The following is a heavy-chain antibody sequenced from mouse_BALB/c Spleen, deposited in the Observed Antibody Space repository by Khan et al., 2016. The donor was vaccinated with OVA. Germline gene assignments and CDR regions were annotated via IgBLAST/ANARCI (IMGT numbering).Heavy chain of an antibody. CDR3: ARSYDYDVGGFAY. V-gene: IGHV2-9*02. CDR2: IWTGGIT. D-gene: IGHD2-4*01. J-gene: IGHJ3*01. CDR1: GFSLSNYG. Sequence: QVQLKQSGPGLVAPSQSLSTTCTVSGFSLSNYGVHWVRQPPGKGLEWLGVIWTGGITNNNSAHMSRLSISKDNSKSQVFLKMNRLQTDDTAIYYGARSYDYDVGGFAYWGQGTLGTVSA.